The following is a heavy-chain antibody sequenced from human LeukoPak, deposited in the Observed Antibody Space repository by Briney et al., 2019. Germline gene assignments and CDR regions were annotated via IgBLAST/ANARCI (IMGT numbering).Heavy chain of an antibody. D-gene: IGHD1-26*01. V-gene: IGHV3-53*01. Sequence: PGGSLRLSCAASGFTFSNYPMNWVRQAPGKGLEWVSIIYSGGTTYYADSVKGRFTISRDTSKNTLYLQMNSLRAEDTAVYYCAREVGATRGLDPWGQGTLVTVSS. CDR3: AREVGATRGLDP. J-gene: IGHJ5*02. CDR1: GFTFSNYP. CDR2: IYSGGTT.